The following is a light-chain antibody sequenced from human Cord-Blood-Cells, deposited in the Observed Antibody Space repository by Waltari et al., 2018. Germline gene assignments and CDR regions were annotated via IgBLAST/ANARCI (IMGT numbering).Light chain of an antibody. V-gene: IGLV2-14*01. J-gene: IGLJ1*01. CDR1: SSDVGGYNY. CDR3: SSYTSSSTYV. Sequence: QSALTQPASVSGSPGQSITISCTGTSSDVGGYNYVSWYQQHPGKAPKLVIYDVSKRPSGVSNRFSGSKSGSTASLTVSGLQAEDEADYYCSSYTSSSTYVFGTGTKVTVL. CDR2: DVS.